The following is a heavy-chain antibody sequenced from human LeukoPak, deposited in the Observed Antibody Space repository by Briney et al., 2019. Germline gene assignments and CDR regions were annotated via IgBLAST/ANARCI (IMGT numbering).Heavy chain of an antibody. CDR3: ARDMVGLAADGNWCDP. D-gene: IGHD6-13*01. V-gene: IGHV1-18*01. J-gene: IGHJ5*02. CDR1: GYTFSSSG. CDR2: IATYNGKT. Sequence: ASLKVSCKASGYTFSSSGISWVRQAPGQGLEWMGWIATYNGKTKYAEKVQGRVTMTTDTSTTTAYMELRTLRSDDTAVYYCARDMVGLAADGNWCDPWGQGTLVTVSS.